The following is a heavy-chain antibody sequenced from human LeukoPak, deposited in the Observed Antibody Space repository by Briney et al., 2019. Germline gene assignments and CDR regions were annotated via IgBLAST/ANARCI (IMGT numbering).Heavy chain of an antibody. CDR1: GGSLSSYY. D-gene: IGHD5-18*01. Sequence: KPSETLSLTCKVSGGSLSSYYWSWIRQPPGKGLEWIGHIYYSGSTNYNPSLKSRVTISIDTSKNQFSLRLSSVTAADTAVYYCARGAAGYSYGWGQGTLVTVSS. CDR3: ARGAAGYSYG. V-gene: IGHV4-59*01. J-gene: IGHJ4*02. CDR2: IYYSGST.